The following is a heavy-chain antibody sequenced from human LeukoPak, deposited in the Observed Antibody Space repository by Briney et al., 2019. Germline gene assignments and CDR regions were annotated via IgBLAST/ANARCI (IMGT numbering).Heavy chain of an antibody. V-gene: IGHV4-39*01. Sequence: SETLSLTCTVSGGSVSSSSSFWAWIRQPPGKGLEWIANVYYSGSTHYNSSLKSRVTISLDTSNNQFPLRLTSVTAADTAVYYCARHGLYQDYGYWGQGALVTVSS. CDR2: VYYSGST. CDR3: ARHGLYQDYGY. CDR1: GGSVSSSSSF. D-gene: IGHD3-16*01. J-gene: IGHJ4*02.